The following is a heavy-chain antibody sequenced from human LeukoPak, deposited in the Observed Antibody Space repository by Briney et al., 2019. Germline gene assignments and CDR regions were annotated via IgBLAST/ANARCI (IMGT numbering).Heavy chain of an antibody. CDR1: AFTFIDHG. CDR3: AKGLSIYGDYGIDAFDI. Sequence: GGSLRLSCAASAFTFIDHGMHWVRQAPGKGLEWVSLISGDGGSTYYADSVKGRFTISRDNSKKSLYLQMNSLRTDDTALYYCAKGLSIYGDYGIDAFDIWGQGTMVTVSS. J-gene: IGHJ3*02. V-gene: IGHV3-43*02. CDR2: ISGDGGST. D-gene: IGHD4-17*01.